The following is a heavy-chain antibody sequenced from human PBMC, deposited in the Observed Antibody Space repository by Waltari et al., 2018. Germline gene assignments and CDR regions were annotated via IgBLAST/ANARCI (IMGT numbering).Heavy chain of an antibody. Sequence: QVQLVQSGSELKKPGASVKVSCKASGYTFTSYAMNWVRQAPGQGLEWMGRSKPKPGNPKLSQGFKGRFCFSLDTSVSTAYLQISSLKAEDTAVYYCARSLSRSSEVDWLGPQFDYWGQGTLVTVSS. D-gene: IGHD3-9*01. CDR3: ARSLSRSSEVDWLGPQFDY. J-gene: IGHJ4*02. V-gene: IGHV7-4-1*02. CDR1: GYTFTSYA. CDR2: SKPKPGNP.